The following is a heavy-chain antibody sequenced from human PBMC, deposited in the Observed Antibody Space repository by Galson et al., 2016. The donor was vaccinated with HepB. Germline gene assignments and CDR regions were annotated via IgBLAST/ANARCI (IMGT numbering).Heavy chain of an antibody. CDR1: GGSITSNSYY. CDR2: IHYSGTT. V-gene: IGHV4-39*01. CDR3: ARQPYGDYVGYFDP. J-gene: IGHJ5*02. D-gene: IGHD4-17*01. Sequence: LSLTCTVSGGSITSNSYYWGWIRQPPGKGLEWIANIHYSGTTYYTPSPKSRVTISVDTSKNQFSLSLSSVTAADTAVYYCARQPYGDYVGYFDPRAQGTLVTVSS.